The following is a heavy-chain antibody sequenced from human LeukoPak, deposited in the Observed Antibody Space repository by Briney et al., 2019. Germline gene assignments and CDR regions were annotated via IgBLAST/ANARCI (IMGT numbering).Heavy chain of an antibody. CDR2: VSAGHHA. Sequence: GGSLRLSRTASGFTLGGHDMHWVRQTTGDGLEWVAAVSAGHHAFYAGSVKGRFTVSREDAKNSLYRQMNSLRAGDTAVYYCVREARGYHYTYFDYWGQGSLVTVSS. J-gene: IGHJ4*02. CDR1: GFTLGGHD. V-gene: IGHV3-13*01. D-gene: IGHD5-18*01. CDR3: VREARGYHYTYFDY.